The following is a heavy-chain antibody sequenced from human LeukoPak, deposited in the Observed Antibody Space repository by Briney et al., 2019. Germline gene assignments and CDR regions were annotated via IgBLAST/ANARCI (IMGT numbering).Heavy chain of an antibody. CDR2: IYHSGST. Sequence: SETLSLTCTVSGYSISSGYYWGWIRQPPGKGLEWIGSIYHSGSTYYNPSLKSRVTISVDTSKNQFSLKLSSVTAADTAVYYCARRRSGYSSGWFGYWGQGTLVTVSS. CDR1: GYSISSGYY. D-gene: IGHD6-19*01. J-gene: IGHJ4*02. V-gene: IGHV4-38-2*02. CDR3: ARRRSGYSSGWFGY.